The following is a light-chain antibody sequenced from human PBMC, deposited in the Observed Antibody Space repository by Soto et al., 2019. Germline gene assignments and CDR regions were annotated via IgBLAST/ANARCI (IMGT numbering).Light chain of an antibody. Sequence: DIVLTQSPATLSLSPGERATLSCRASQRVSNYLVWYQQKVGQPPRLLIYNASNRATGIPARFSGSGSGTDFSLTISSLEPEDFAVYYCQQRSSWPLTSGQGTRLEIK. CDR1: QRVSNY. V-gene: IGKV3-11*01. CDR2: NAS. J-gene: IGKJ5*01. CDR3: QQRSSWPLT.